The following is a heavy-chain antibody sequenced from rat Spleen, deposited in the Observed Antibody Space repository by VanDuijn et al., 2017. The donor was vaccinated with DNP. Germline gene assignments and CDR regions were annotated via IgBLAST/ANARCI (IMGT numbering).Heavy chain of an antibody. D-gene: IGHD4-3*01. CDR2: LTTTGDSI. CDR1: GFTFNNYW. J-gene: IGHJ2*01. V-gene: IGHV5-31*01. Sequence: EVQLVESGGDLVQPGRSLKLSCVASGFTFNNYWMTWIRQVPGKGLEWVASLTTTGDSIYYPDSVKGRFTISSDNAKNTLYLQMNSLRSEDMATYYCVRWNSGHFDYWGQGVMVPVSS. CDR3: VRWNSGHFDY.